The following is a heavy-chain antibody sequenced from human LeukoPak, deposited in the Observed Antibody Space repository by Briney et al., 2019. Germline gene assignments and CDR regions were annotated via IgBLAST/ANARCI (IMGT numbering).Heavy chain of an antibody. CDR1: GYTFTGYY. V-gene: IGHV1-2*06. CDR2: INPNSGGT. CDR3: ARECVGWLRPDPFFDY. D-gene: IGHD5-12*01. J-gene: IGHJ4*02. Sequence: GASVKVSCKASGYTFTGYYMHWVRQAPGQGLEWMGRINPNSGGTNYAQKFQGRVTMTRDTSTSTVYMELSSLRSEDTAVYYCARECVGWLRPDPFFDYWGQGTLVTVSS.